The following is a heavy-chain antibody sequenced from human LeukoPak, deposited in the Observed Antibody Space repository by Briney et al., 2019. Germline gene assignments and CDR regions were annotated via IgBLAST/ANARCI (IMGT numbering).Heavy chain of an antibody. V-gene: IGHV4-39*01. CDR3: VSPRGFSYGYFDY. Sequence: SETLPLTCTVSGGSISSSSAYWGWIRQPPGKGLEWIGSIYYSKNTYYNPSLKSRVTISADTSKSQFSLTLGSVSATDTAVYYCVSPRGFSYGYFDYWGQGTLVTVSS. CDR1: GGSISSSSAY. J-gene: IGHJ4*02. D-gene: IGHD5-18*01. CDR2: IYYSKNT.